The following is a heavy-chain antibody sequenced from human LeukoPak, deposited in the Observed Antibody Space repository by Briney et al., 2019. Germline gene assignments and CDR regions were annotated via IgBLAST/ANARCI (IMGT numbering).Heavy chain of an antibody. Sequence: PGRSLRLSCTASGFTFVDYAMTWVRQAPGKGLVWVSRIGSDGGSTTYADSVKGRFTISRDNAKNTLYLQMTSLRAEDTAVYYCARGGSGNFYYWGRGARVIVSS. CDR2: IGSDGGST. CDR3: ARGGSGNFYY. J-gene: IGHJ4*02. D-gene: IGHD1-26*01. V-gene: IGHV3-74*03. CDR1: GFTFVDYA.